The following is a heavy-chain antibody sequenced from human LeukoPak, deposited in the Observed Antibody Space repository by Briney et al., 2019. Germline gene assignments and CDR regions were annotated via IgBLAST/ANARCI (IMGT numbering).Heavy chain of an antibody. CDR3: ARGGGIAVAGTSYWYFDL. V-gene: IGHV4-59*01. D-gene: IGHD6-19*01. CDR1: GGSFSSYY. CDR2: IYYSGST. J-gene: IGHJ2*01. Sequence: PSETLSLTCAVSGGSFSSYYWSWIRQPPGKGLEWIGYIYYSGSTNYNPYPKSRVTISVDTSKNQFSLKLSSVTAADTAVCYCARGGGIAVAGTSYWYFDLWGRGTLVTVSS.